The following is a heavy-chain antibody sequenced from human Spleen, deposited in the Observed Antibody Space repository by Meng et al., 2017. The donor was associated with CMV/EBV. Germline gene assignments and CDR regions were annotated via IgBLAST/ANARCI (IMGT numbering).Heavy chain of an antibody. CDR2: IWYDGTNK. CDR1: GFTLGSCG. Sequence: SGFTLGSCGMNWVRQDPGKGLEWVTVIWYDGTNKDYADSVKGRFTISRDNSKNTLYLQMNSLRAEDTAVYYCAKDSLYTSGWSGVFEYWGQGTLVTVSS. CDR3: AKDSLYTSGWSGVFEY. J-gene: IGHJ4*02. D-gene: IGHD6-19*01. V-gene: IGHV3-33*06.